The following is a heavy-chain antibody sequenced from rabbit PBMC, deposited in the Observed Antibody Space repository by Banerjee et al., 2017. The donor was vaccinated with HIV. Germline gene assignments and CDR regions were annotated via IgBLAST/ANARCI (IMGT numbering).Heavy chain of an antibody. CDR3: ARDLAGVIGWNFNL. D-gene: IGHD4-1*01. V-gene: IGHV1S40*01. CDR2: IYGGSSGST. J-gene: IGHJ4*01. Sequence: LVKPGASLTLTCTASGFSFSSGYYMYWVRQAPGKGLEWIACIYGGSSGSTYYASWAKGRFTISKTSSTTVTLQMTSLTAADTATYFCARDLAGVIGWNFNLWGPGTLVTVS. CDR1: GFSFSSGYY.